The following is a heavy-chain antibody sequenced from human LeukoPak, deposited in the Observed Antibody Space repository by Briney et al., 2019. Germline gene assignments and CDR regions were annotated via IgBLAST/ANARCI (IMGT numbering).Heavy chain of an antibody. CDR3: AREGGHYYGSGSYYNRSYYYYGMDV. D-gene: IGHD3-10*01. CDR2: IYPGDSDT. Sequence: GESLKISCKGSGYSFTSYWIGWERQMPGKGLEWMGIIYPGDSDTRYSPSFQGQVTISADKSISTAYLQWSSLKASDTAMYYCAREGGHYYGSGSYYNRSYYYYGMDVWGQGTTVTVSS. V-gene: IGHV5-51*01. J-gene: IGHJ6*02. CDR1: GYSFTSYW.